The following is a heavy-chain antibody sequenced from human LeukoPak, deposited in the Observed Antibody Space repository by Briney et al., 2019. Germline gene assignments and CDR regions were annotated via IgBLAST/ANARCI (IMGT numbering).Heavy chain of an antibody. CDR1: GFTFSRYL. Sequence: PGGSLRLSCTASGFTFSRYLMHWVRQAPGKGLVWVSRITSDGSSTSYADSVKGRFTISRDNAKNTLYLQMNSLRAEDTAVYYCARDGGDDAFDIWGQGTMVTVSS. CDR3: ARDGGDDAFDI. J-gene: IGHJ3*02. V-gene: IGHV3-74*01. CDR2: ITSDGSST. D-gene: IGHD3-10*01.